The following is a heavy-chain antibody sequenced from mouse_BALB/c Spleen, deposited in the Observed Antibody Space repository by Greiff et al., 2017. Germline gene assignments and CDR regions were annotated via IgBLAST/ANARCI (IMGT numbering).Heavy chain of an antibody. D-gene: IGHD3-3*01. V-gene: IGHV5-6-4*01. CDR2: ISSGGSYT. J-gene: IGHJ4*01. CDR1: GFTFSSYT. CDR3: TRQGQAMDY. Sequence: EVMLVESGGGLVKPGGSLKLSCAASGFTFSSYTMSGVRQTPEKRLEWVATISSGGSYTYYPDSVKGRFTISRDNAKNTLYLQMSSLKSEDTAMYYCTRQGQAMDYWGQGTSVTVSS.